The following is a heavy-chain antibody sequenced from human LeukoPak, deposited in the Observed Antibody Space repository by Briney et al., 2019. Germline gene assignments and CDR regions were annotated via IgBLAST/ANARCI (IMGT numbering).Heavy chain of an antibody. Sequence: PGRSLRLSCAASGFTFSSYGMHWVRQAPGKGLEWVAVIWYDGSKKYYADSVKGRFTISRDNSKNTLYLQMNSLRAEDTAVYYCARLACSSSTCSFDYWGQGTLVTVSS. J-gene: IGHJ4*02. CDR2: IWYDGSKK. V-gene: IGHV3-33*01. D-gene: IGHD2-2*01. CDR1: GFTFSSYG. CDR3: ARLACSSSTCSFDY.